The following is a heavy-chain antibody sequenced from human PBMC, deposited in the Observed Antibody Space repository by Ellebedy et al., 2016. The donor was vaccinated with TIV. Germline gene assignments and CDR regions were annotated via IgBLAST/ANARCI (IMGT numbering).Heavy chain of an antibody. J-gene: IGHJ6*02. V-gene: IGHV3-23*01. CDR2: ISGSGGST. CDR1: GFTFSSYA. CDR3: AKPLAAAALSRSPYYYYGMDV. D-gene: IGHD6-13*01. Sequence: GGSLRLSXAASGFTFSSYAMSWVRQAPGKGLEWVSAISGSGGSTYYADSVKGRFTISRDNSKNTLYLQMNSLRAEDTAVYYCAKPLAAAALSRSPYYYYGMDVWGQGTTVTVSS.